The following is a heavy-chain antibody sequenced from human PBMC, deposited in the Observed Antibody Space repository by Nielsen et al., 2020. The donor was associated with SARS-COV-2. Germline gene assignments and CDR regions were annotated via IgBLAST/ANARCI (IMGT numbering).Heavy chain of an antibody. D-gene: IGHD3-3*01. CDR3: ARDSRPSLGAYYDFWSGYYTLGVNGMDV. CDR1: GFTFSSYS. J-gene: IGHJ6*02. V-gene: IGHV3-21*01. CDR2: ISSSRSYI. Sequence: GESLKISCAASGFTFSSYSMNWVRQAPGKGLEWVSSISSSRSYIYYADSVKGRFTISRDNAKNSLYLQMNSLRAEDTAVYYCARDSRPSLGAYYDFWSGYYTLGVNGMDVWGQGTTVTVSS.